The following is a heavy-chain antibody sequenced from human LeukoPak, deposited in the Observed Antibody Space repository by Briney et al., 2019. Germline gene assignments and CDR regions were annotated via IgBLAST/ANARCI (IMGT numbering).Heavy chain of an antibody. V-gene: IGHV4-38-2*02. Sequence: SETLSLTCTVSGGSVSNYYWGWIRQPPGKGLEWIGSIYHSGSTYYNPSLKSRVTISVDTSKNQFSLKLSSVTAADTAVYYCARDFYDSSGYYRNDAFDIWGQGTMVTVSS. J-gene: IGHJ3*02. D-gene: IGHD3-22*01. CDR2: IYHSGST. CDR3: ARDFYDSSGYYRNDAFDI. CDR1: GGSVSNYY.